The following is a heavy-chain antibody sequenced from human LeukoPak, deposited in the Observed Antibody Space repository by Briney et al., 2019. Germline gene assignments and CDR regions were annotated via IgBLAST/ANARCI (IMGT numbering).Heavy chain of an antibody. D-gene: IGHD3-22*01. CDR2: IKQDGSEK. Sequence: GGSLRLSCAASGFTFSSYWMSWVRQAPGKGLEWVANIKQDGSEKYYVDSVKGRFTISRDNAKNSLYLQMNSLRAEDTAVYYCAREGYYDSSGYLDAFDIWGQGTMVTVSS. J-gene: IGHJ3*02. CDR1: GFTFSSYW. CDR3: AREGYYDSSGYLDAFDI. V-gene: IGHV3-7*01.